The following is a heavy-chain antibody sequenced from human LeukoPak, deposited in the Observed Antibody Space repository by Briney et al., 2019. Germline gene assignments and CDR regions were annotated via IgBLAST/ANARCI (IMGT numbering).Heavy chain of an antibody. Sequence: GGSLRLSCAVSGFPFSNYWMHWVRQAPGKGLVWVSLINTDGSNTTYAGSVKGRFTISRDNAKITLYLQMSSLRVEDTAVYYCVRDFTGRPDYWGQGTLVTVSS. J-gene: IGHJ4*02. CDR3: VRDFTGRPDY. CDR2: INTDGSNT. CDR1: GFPFSNYW. V-gene: IGHV3-74*01. D-gene: IGHD3-9*01.